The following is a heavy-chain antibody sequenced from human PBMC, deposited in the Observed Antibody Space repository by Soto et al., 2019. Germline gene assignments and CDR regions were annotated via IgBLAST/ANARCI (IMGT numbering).Heavy chain of an antibody. CDR1: GYTFTGYY. Sequence: ASVKVSCKASGYTFTGYYMHWGRQAPGPGLEWMGWMNPNSGGTNYAQKFQGRVTMTTDTSTSTPYMELRSLRSDDTAVYYSARVMVRKFCSGTSRPYGFDVCRQGTTVTVTS. J-gene: IGHJ6*02. CDR3: ARVMVRKFCSGTSRPYGFDV. D-gene: IGHD3-10*02. CDR2: MNPNSGGT. V-gene: IGHV1-2*02.